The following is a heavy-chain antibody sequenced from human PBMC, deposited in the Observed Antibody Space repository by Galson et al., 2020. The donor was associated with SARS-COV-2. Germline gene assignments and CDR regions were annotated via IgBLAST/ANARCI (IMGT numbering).Heavy chain of an antibody. Sequence: LSLPCAASGFTFSSYDMHWVRQATGKGLEWVSAIGTAGDTYYPGSVKGRFTISRENAKNSLYLQMNSLRAGDTAVYYCARGVAVAGWRGVVRYYYGIDVWCQGTTVTVSS. CDR3: ARGVAVAGWRGVVRYYYGIDV. CDR2: IGTAGDT. D-gene: IGHD6-19*01. J-gene: IGHJ6*02. V-gene: IGHV3-13*01. CDR1: GFTFSSYD.